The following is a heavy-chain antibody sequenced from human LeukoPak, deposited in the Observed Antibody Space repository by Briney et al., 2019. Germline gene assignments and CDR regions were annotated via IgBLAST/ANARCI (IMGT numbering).Heavy chain of an antibody. V-gene: IGHV1-18*01. D-gene: IGHD3-3*01. Sequence: ASVKVSCKASGYTFTSYGISWVRQAPGQGLEWMGWISAYNGNTNYAQKLQGRVTMTTDTSTSTAYMELRSLRSDDTAVYYCARAGGPIFGVVMMLRFDPWGQGTLVTVSS. J-gene: IGHJ5*02. CDR3: ARAGGPIFGVVMMLRFDP. CDR1: GYTFTSYG. CDR2: ISAYNGNT.